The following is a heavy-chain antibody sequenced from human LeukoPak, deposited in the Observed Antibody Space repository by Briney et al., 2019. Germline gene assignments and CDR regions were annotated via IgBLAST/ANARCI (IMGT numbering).Heavy chain of an antibody. CDR1: GGSFSGYY. CDR3: ARQGFGTMIANFDY. D-gene: IGHD3-22*01. CDR2: INHSGST. V-gene: IGHV4-34*01. J-gene: IGHJ4*02. Sequence: SETLSLTCAVCGGSFSGYYWSWIRQPPGKGLEWIGEINHSGSTNYNPSLKSRVTISVDTSKNQFSLKLSSVTAADTAVYYCARQGFGTMIANFDYWGQGTLVTVSS.